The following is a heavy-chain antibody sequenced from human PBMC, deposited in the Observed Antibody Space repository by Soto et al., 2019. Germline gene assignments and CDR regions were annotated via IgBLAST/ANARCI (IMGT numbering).Heavy chain of an antibody. D-gene: IGHD2-15*01. Sequence: QITLKESGPTLVKPTQTLTLTCTFSGFSLSTSGVGVAWIRQPPGKALEWLAVIYWDVDKRYRPSMESRITITNANSTTQVVLTMTNMDSVDTATYYCAYLPCSGGSCYWYSFSGMDVWGQGTTVTVSS. CDR1: GFSLSTSGVG. V-gene: IGHV2-5*02. J-gene: IGHJ6*02. CDR2: IYWDVDK. CDR3: AYLPCSGGSCYWYSFSGMDV.